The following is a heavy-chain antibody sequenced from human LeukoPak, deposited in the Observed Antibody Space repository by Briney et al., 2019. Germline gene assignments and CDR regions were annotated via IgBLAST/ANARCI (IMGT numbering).Heavy chain of an antibody. Sequence: GGSLRLSCAAFGFTFSSYGMHWVRQAPGKGLEWVAVISYDGSNKYYADSVKGRFTISRDNSKNTLYLQMNSLRAEDTAVYYCAKELFLGTKGSGALNYYYYYYGMYVWGQGTTVTVSS. D-gene: IGHD1-7*01. CDR2: ISYDGSNK. J-gene: IGHJ6*01. V-gene: IGHV3-30*18. CDR1: GFTFSSYG. CDR3: AKELFLGTKGSGALNYYYYYYGMYV.